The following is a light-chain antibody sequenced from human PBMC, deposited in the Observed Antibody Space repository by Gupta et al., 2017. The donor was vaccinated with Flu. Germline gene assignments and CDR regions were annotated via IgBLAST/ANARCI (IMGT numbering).Light chain of an antibody. CDR3: HQYGSSPPT. V-gene: IGKV3-20*01. CDR1: QSVTSNY. CDR2: GAS. Sequence: EIGLTQSPVTLSLSPGERATTSCRAGQSVTSNYVAWYQQKAGQPPRLLIYGASSRATGIPDRFSGSGSETDFSLTISRLEPEDFAVYYCHQYGSSPPTFGQGTKVEIK. J-gene: IGKJ1*01.